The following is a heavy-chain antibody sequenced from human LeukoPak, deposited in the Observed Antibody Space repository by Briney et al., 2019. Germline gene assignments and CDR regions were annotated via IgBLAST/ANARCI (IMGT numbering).Heavy chain of an antibody. V-gene: IGHV3-23*01. D-gene: IGHD3-22*01. CDR1: GFTFSSYA. CDR3: ANPLTYYYGSRDQGDY. Sequence: GGSLRLSCAASGFTFSSYAMSWVRQAPGKGLEWVSAISGSGGSTYYADSVKGRFTISRDNSKNTLYLQMNSLRAEDTAVYYCANPLTYYYGSRDQGDYWGQGTLVTVSS. J-gene: IGHJ4*02. CDR2: ISGSGGST.